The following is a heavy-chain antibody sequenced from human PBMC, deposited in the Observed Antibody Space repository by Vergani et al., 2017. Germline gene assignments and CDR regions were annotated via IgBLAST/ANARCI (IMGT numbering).Heavy chain of an antibody. D-gene: IGHD6-19*01. CDR2: ISSSGSTI. CDR1: GFTFSSYE. V-gene: IGHV3-48*03. Sequence: EVQLLESGGGLVQPGGSLRLSCAASGFTFSSYEMNWVRQAPGKGLEWVSYISSSGSTIYYADSVKGRFTISRDNSKNTLYLQMNSLRAEDTAVYYCAKTIAVAVWGQGTLVTVSS. CDR3: AKTIAVAV. J-gene: IGHJ4*02.